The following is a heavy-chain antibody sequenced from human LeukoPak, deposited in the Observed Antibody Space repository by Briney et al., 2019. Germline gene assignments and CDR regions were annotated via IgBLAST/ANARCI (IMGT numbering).Heavy chain of an antibody. Sequence: GGSLRLSCAASGFTFRNYAISWVRQAPGKGLEWVSLISGSGAGAYYADSVKGRFTISRDNSKNTLYLQMNSLRAEDTAVYYCAIRDGGYNSVGAFDIWGQGTMVTVSS. D-gene: IGHD5-24*01. V-gene: IGHV3-23*01. CDR3: AIRDGGYNSVGAFDI. J-gene: IGHJ3*02. CDR1: GFTFRNYA. CDR2: ISGSGAGA.